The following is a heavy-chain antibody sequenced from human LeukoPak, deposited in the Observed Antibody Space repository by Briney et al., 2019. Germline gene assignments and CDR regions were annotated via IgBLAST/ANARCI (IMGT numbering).Heavy chain of an antibody. CDR2: IKQDGSAE. J-gene: IGHJ4*02. Sequence: PGGSLRPSCAVSGFTISNYWMSWVRQAPGKGLEWVATIKQDGSAEFYVDSVKGRFTISRDSAKNSLYLQMNSLRDDDTAVYYCARDLFDYWGQGTLVTVSS. CDR1: GFTISNYW. V-gene: IGHV3-7*01. CDR3: ARDLFDY.